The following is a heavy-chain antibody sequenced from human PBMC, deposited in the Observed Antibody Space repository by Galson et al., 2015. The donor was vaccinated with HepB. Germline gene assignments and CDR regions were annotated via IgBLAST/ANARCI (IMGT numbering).Heavy chain of an antibody. D-gene: IGHD1-20*01. Sequence: SLRLSCAASGFTFSSYAMYWVRQAPGKGLEWVAVISYDGSNKYYADSVKGRFTIPRDNSKNTLYLQMNSLRAEDTAVYYCARALLTGTTERFDYWGQGTLVTVSS. J-gene: IGHJ4*02. CDR2: ISYDGSNK. CDR1: GFTFSSYA. CDR3: ARALLTGTTERFDY. V-gene: IGHV3-30*04.